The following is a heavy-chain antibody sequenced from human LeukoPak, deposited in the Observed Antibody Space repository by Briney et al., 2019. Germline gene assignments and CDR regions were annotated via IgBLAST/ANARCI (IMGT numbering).Heavy chain of an antibody. CDR2: IYYSGRT. V-gene: IGHV4-59*01. CDR1: GGSISDYY. J-gene: IGHJ3*02. D-gene: IGHD3-10*01. Sequence: SETLSLTSTVSGGSISDYYWSWIRQPPGKGLEWIGYIYYSGRTNYNPSLKSRVTISVDTSKNQFSLKVRSVTAADTAVYYCASSSTGSYNDAFDIWGQGTMVTVSS. CDR3: ASSSTGSYNDAFDI.